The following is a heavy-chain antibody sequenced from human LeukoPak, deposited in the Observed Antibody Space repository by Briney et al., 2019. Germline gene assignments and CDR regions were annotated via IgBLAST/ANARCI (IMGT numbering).Heavy chain of an antibody. V-gene: IGHV3-53*01. D-gene: IGHD1-1*01. J-gene: IGHJ3*02. CDR1: GFTVSSNY. CDR2: IYSGGST. Sequence: GGSLRLSCAASGFTVSSNYMSWVRQAPGKGLEWVSVIYSGGSTYYADSVKGRFTISRDNSKNTLYLQMNSLRAEDTAVYYCAKCAGTTTFDAFDIWGQGTMVTVSS. CDR3: AKCAGTTTFDAFDI.